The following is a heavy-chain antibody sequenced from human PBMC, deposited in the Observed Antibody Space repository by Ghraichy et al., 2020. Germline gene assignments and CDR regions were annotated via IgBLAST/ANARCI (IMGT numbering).Heavy chain of an antibody. CDR2: VYYTGST. CDR1: GGSISSYY. J-gene: IGHJ4*02. V-gene: IGHV4-59*01. Sequence: SETLSLTCTISGGSISSYYWSWIRQPPGQGLEWIGYVYYTGSTTYSPSLKSRVTISIDTSKNQFSRKLSSVTTADTAAYYCARGGRYGANWGQGTLVTVS. CDR3: ARGGRYGAN. D-gene: IGHD4-17*01.